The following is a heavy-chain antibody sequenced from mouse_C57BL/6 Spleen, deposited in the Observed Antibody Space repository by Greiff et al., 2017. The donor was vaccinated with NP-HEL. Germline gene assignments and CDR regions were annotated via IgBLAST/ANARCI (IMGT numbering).Heavy chain of an antibody. D-gene: IGHD4-1*01. J-gene: IGHJ2*01. CDR3: ARKTGTWSYYFDY. Sequence: VQRVESDAELVKPGASVKISCKVSGYTFTDHTIHWMKQRPEQGLEWIGYIYPRDGSTKYNEKFTGKATLTADKSSSTAYMQLNSLTSEDSAVYFCARKTGTWSYYFDYWGQGTTLTVSS. CDR1: GYTFTDHT. CDR2: IYPRDGST. V-gene: IGHV1-78*01.